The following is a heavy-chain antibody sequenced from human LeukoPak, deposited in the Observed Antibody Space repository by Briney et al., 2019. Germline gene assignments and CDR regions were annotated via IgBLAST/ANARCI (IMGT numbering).Heavy chain of an antibody. CDR2: IDSSGNI. CDR1: GGSISSGSYF. J-gene: IGHJ4*02. Sequence: SETLSLTCTVSGGSISSGSYFWSWIRQSAGRGLEWIGRIDSSGNINYNPSLKSRVTMSLDTSENQLSLKLRSVTAADTAVYYCARGRYIDSARGKNIDSGSYNVFDHWGQGTLVTVSS. CDR3: ARGRYIDSARGKNIDSGSYNVFDH. V-gene: IGHV4-61*02. D-gene: IGHD3-10*01.